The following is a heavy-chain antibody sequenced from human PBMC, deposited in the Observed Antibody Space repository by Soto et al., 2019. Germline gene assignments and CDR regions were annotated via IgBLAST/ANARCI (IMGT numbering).Heavy chain of an antibody. CDR1: GFTFDDYA. CDR2: ISWNSGSI. V-gene: IGHV3-9*01. J-gene: IGHJ4*02. D-gene: IGHD6-19*01. Sequence: ESGGGLVQPSRSLRLSCAASGFTFDDYAMHWVRQAPGKGLEWVSGISWNSGSIGYADSVKGRFTISRDNAKNSLYLQMNSLRAEDTALYYCAKDSVAVAGQFGYFDYWGQGTLVTVSS. CDR3: AKDSVAVAGQFGYFDY.